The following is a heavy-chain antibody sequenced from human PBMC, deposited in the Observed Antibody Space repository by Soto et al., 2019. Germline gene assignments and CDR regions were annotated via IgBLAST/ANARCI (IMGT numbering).Heavy chain of an antibody. V-gene: IGHV4-30-4*01. D-gene: IGHD3-9*01. CDR2: IYYSGST. CDR3: ARTFRKYYDILTGYFDY. J-gene: IGHJ4*02. CDR1: GGSISRGDDF. Sequence: SETLSLTCTVSGGSISRGDDFWSWIRQAPGKGLEWIGYIYYSGSTYYNPSLKSRLTMSVDTSKNQFSLKLSSVTAADTAVYYCARTFRKYYDILTGYFDYWGQGTLVTVSS.